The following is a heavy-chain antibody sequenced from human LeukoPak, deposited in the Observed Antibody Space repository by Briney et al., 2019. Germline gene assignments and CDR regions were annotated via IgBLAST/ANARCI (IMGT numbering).Heavy chain of an antibody. D-gene: IGHD5/OR15-5a*01. CDR2: IYYSGST. CDR3: ARLPDSTTGEFDY. CDR1: GGSISSSSYY. Sequence: PSETLSLTCTVSGGSISSSSYYWGWIRQPSGKGLEWIGSIYYSGSTYHNPSLKSRVTISVDTSKKQFSLKLSSVTAADTAVYYCARLPDSTTGEFDYWGQGTLVAVSS. J-gene: IGHJ4*02. V-gene: IGHV4-39*07.